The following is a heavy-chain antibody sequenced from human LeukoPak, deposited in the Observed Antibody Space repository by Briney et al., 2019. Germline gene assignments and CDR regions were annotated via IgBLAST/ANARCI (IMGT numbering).Heavy chain of an antibody. D-gene: IGHD3-22*01. CDR1: GFTFSSYG. Sequence: GGTLRLSCAASGFTFSSYGMSSVRQAPGKGLEWVSAISGSGGSTYYADSVKGRFTISRDNSKNTLYLQMNSLRAEDTAVYYCANRKTIDSSGYHFDYWGQGTLVTVSS. CDR2: ISGSGGST. V-gene: IGHV3-23*01. J-gene: IGHJ4*02. CDR3: ANRKTIDSSGYHFDY.